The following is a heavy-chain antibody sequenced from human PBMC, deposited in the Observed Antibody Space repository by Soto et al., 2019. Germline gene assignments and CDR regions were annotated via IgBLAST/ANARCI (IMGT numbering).Heavy chain of an antibody. J-gene: IGHJ5*02. CDR2: INPNSRGT. V-gene: IGHV1-2*02. D-gene: IGHD1-1*01. CDR3: ARVTMKAGNWFDP. Sequence: ASVKVSCKASGYIFTDYFIHWVRQAPGQGFEWMGWINPNSRGTNYAPKFQGRVTMNRDTSNSTAYMELRGLRSDDTAVYYCARVTMKAGNWFDPWGQGTLVTVSS. CDR1: GYIFTDYF.